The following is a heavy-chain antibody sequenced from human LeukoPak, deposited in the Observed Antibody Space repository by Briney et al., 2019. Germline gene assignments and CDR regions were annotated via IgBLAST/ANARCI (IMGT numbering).Heavy chain of an antibody. V-gene: IGHV4-59*01. CDR2: IYYSGST. Sequence: SETLSLTCTVSGGSISSYYWSWIRQPPGKGLEWIGYIYYSGSTNYNPSLKSRVTISVDTSKNQFSLKLSSVTAAGTAVYYCARVRTGIDYWGQGTLVTVSS. J-gene: IGHJ4*02. D-gene: IGHD7-27*01. CDR3: ARVRTGIDY. CDR1: GGSISSYY.